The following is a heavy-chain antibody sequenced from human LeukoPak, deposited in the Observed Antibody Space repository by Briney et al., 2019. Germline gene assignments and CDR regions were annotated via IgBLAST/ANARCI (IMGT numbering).Heavy chain of an antibody. V-gene: IGHV4-34*01. CDR3: ARVAYSGYEHF. D-gene: IGHD5-12*01. Sequence: PSETLSLTCAVYGGSFSGHYWSWICQPPGKGLEWIGEINDSGIPNCNPSLKSRVTISVDTSKNQFSLRVSSVTAADTAVYYCARVAYSGYEHFWGRGTLVTVSS. CDR2: INDSGIP. CDR1: GGSFSGHY. J-gene: IGHJ4*02.